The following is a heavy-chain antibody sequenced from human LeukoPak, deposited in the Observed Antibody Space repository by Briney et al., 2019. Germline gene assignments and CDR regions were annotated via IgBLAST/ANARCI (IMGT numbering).Heavy chain of an antibody. V-gene: IGHV3-23*01. CDR1: GFTFSSYA. CDR2: ISGSGGST. D-gene: IGHD2-2*01. CDR3: AKVGYCSSTSCSDAFDI. J-gene: IGHJ3*02. Sequence: PGGSLRLSRAASGFTFSSYAMSWVRQAPGKGLEWVSAISGSGGSTYYSDSVKGRFTISRDNSKNTLYLQMNSLRAEDTAVYYCAKVGYCSSTSCSDAFDIWGQGTMVTVSS.